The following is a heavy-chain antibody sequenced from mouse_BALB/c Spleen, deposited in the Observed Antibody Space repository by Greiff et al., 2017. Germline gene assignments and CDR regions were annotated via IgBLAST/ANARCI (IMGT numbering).Heavy chain of an antibody. CDR3: ARTGLLRAMDY. CDR2: IYPGDGDT. Sequence: VMLVESGAELVRPGSSVKISCKASGYAFSSYWMNWVKQRPGQGLEWIGQIYPGDGDTNYNGKFKGKATLTADKSSSTAYMQLSSLTSEDSAVYFCARTGLLRAMDYWGQGTSVTVSS. J-gene: IGHJ4*01. CDR1: GYAFSSYW. D-gene: IGHD2-3*01. V-gene: IGHV1-80*01.